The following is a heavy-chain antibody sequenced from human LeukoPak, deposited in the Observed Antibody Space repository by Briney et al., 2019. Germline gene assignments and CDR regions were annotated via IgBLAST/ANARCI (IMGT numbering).Heavy chain of an antibody. D-gene: IGHD3-9*01. J-gene: IGHJ3*02. CDR1: GYTFTGYY. CDR2: INPNSGGT. CDR3: ARALPDYDILTGYYMGSAFDI. V-gene: IGHV1-2*02. Sequence: ASVKVSCKASGYTFTGYYMHWVRQAPGQGLEWMGWINPNSGGTNYAQKFQGRVTMTRGTAISTAYMELSRLRSDDTAVYYCARALPDYDILTGYYMGSAFDIWGQGTMVTVSS.